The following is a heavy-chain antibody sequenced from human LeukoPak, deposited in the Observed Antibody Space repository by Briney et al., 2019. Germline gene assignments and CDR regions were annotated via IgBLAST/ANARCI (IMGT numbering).Heavy chain of an antibody. Sequence: ASVKVSCKASGYTFTSFDLNWVRQAPGQGLEWVGWINPNNGNADYAQRFQGRVTMTTDTAISTVYMELSSLTSEDTAAYYCARPTSRPSDYYSMDVWGKGTTVTVSS. D-gene: IGHD2-2*01. CDR1: GYTFTSFD. CDR3: ARPTSRPSDYYSMDV. V-gene: IGHV1-8*01. J-gene: IGHJ6*03. CDR2: INPNNGNA.